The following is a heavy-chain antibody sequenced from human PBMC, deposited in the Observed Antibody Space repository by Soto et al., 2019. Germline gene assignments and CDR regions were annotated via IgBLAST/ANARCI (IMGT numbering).Heavy chain of an antibody. V-gene: IGHV3-11*06. Sequence: GSLRLSCAASGCTFSDYYMSWIRHAPGKGLEWVSYISSSSSYTNYADSVKGRFTISRDNAKNSLYLQMNSLRAEDTAVYYCARDHTVVVVAATTPDYYYYGMDAWGQGATVTVSS. CDR1: GCTFSDYY. D-gene: IGHD2-15*01. CDR2: ISSSSSYT. J-gene: IGHJ6*02. CDR3: ARDHTVVVVAATTPDYYYYGMDA.